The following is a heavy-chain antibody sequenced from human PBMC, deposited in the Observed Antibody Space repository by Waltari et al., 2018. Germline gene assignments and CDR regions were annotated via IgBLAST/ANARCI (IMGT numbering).Heavy chain of an antibody. J-gene: IGHJ6*02. V-gene: IGHV4-34*01. CDR1: GGSFSGYY. Sequence: QVQLQQWGAGLLKPSETLSLTCAVYGGSFSGYYWSWIRQPPGQGLEWFGEINHRGSTNYNPSLKSRGTISVDTSKNQFSLKLSSVTAADTAVYYCARVGHYYDSSGYRLLYYYYGMDVWGQGTTVTVSS. D-gene: IGHD3-22*01. CDR2: INHRGST. CDR3: ARVGHYYDSSGYRLLYYYYGMDV.